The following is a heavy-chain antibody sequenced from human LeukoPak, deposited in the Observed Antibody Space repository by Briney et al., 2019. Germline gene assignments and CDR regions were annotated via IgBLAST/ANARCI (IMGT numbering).Heavy chain of an antibody. D-gene: IGHD7-27*01. CDR3: AKVGRSITGDDAFDI. CDR2: ISGSGGST. CDR1: GGSISSYY. J-gene: IGHJ3*02. Sequence: ETLSLTCTVSGGSISSYYWSWVRQAPGKGLEWVSAISGSGGSTYYADSVKGRFTISRDNSKNTLYLQMNSLRAEDTAIYYCAKVGRSITGDDAFDIWGQGTMVTVSS. V-gene: IGHV3-23*01.